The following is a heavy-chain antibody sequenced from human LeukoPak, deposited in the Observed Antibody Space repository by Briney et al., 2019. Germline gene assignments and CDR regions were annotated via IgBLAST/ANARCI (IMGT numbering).Heavy chain of an antibody. J-gene: IGHJ5*02. Sequence: SETLSLTCTVSGDSISSYYWSWIRQPAGKTLEWIGRIYDGGSTNYNPSLKSRLTMSVDTSKNQISLKLKSVTAADTAVYYCARDSGTSGEVKFDPWGQGGLVTVSS. CDR1: GDSISSYY. CDR3: ARDSGTSGEVKFDP. CDR2: IYDGGST. D-gene: IGHD3-10*01. V-gene: IGHV4-4*07.